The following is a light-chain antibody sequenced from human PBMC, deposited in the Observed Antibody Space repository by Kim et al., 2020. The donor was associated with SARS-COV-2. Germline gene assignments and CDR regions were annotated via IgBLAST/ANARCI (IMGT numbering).Light chain of an antibody. CDR1: QSISSW. CDR2: ESS. J-gene: IGKJ4*01. V-gene: IGKV1-5*03. CDR3: QQYNSYPLT. Sequence: DIQMTQSPSTLSASVGDRVTISCRASQSISSWLAWYQQKPGKAPNLLIYESSSLESGVQSRFSGSGSETEFTLTISSLQPDDFATYYCQQYNSYPLTFGGGTKVDIK.